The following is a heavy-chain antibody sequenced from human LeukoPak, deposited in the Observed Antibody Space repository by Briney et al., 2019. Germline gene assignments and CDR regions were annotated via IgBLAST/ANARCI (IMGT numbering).Heavy chain of an antibody. D-gene: IGHD3-16*02. CDR2: ISSSSYI. J-gene: IGHJ4*02. V-gene: IGHV3-21*01. Sequence: GGSLRLSCAASGFTFSSYATHWVRQAPGKGLEWVSSISSSSYIYYADSVKGRFTISRDNAKNSLYLQMNSLRAEDTAVYYCARDGESSATGGFDYWGQGTLVTVSS. CDR3: ARDGESSATGGFDY. CDR1: GFTFSSYA.